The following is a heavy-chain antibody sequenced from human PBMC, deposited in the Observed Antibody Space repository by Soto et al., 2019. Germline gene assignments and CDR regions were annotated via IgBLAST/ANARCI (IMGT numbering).Heavy chain of an antibody. D-gene: IGHD3-16*02. J-gene: IGHJ5*02. V-gene: IGHV3-7*01. CDR2: IKQDGSEK. CDR1: GVTFCSYW. CDR3: ARDVPTQTLGGLSPNWFDP. Sequence: GGSLRLSCAACGVTFCSYWMSWVRQAPGKGREWVANIKQDGSEKYYVDSVKGRFTISRDNAKNSLYLQMNSLRAEDTAVYYCARDVPTQTLGGLSPNWFDPWGQGTLVTVSS.